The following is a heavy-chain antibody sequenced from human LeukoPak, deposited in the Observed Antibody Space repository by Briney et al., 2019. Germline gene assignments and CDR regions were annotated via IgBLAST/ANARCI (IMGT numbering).Heavy chain of an antibody. V-gene: IGHV4-38-2*02. CDR2: IYHSGST. Sequence: SETLSLTCTVSGYSISSGYYWGWIRQPPGKGLEWIGSIYHSGSTYYNPSLKSRVTISVDTSKNQFSLKLSSVTAADTAVYYCARTEWEVADYWGQGTLVTVSS. CDR1: GYSISSGYY. D-gene: IGHD1-26*01. CDR3: ARTEWEVADY. J-gene: IGHJ4*02.